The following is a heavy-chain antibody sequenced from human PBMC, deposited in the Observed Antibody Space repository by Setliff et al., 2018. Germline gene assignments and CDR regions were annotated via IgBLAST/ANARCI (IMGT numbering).Heavy chain of an antibody. J-gene: IGHJ6*03. CDR2: IKSKTDGGTT. CDR1: GFTFSNAW. Sequence: GGSLRLSCAASGFTFSNAWMSWVRQAPGKGLEWVGRIKSKTDGGTTDYAAPVKGRFTNSRDYSKNTVYLQMNSMKTEETAVYYCTTDDDRKRYCSSTSCYNSPMDVWGKVTTITVSS. CDR3: TTDDDRKRYCSSTSCYNSPMDV. D-gene: IGHD2-2*02. V-gene: IGHV3-15*01.